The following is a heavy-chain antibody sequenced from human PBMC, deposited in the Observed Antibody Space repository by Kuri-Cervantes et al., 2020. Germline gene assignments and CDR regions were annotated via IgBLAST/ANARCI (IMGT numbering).Heavy chain of an antibody. Sequence: GSLRLSCAVYGESFSDYYWSWIRQPPGKGLEWIGEINHSGSTNYKPSLKSRVTISVDSSKNQFSLKLSSVTAADTAVYYCARARSRDFFGAFLDYWGQGTRGTVSS. V-gene: IGHV4-34*01. CDR2: INHSGST. D-gene: IGHD3-3*01. CDR1: GESFSDYY. J-gene: IGHJ4*02. CDR3: ARARSRDFFGAFLDY.